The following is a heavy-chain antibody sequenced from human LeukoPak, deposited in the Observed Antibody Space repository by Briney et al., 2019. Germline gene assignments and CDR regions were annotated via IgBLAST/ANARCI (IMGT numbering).Heavy chain of an antibody. V-gene: IGHV3-74*01. D-gene: IGHD2-2*01. CDR2: INSDGSST. J-gene: IGHJ4*02. CDR3: ASTCSSTSCQFDY. Sequence: GGSLRLSCAASGFTFSSYWMHWVRQAPGKGLVWVSRINSDGSSTSYADSVKGRFTISRDNAKNTLYLQMNSLRAEDTAVYYCASTCSSTSCQFDYWGQGTLVTVSS. CDR1: GFTFSSYW.